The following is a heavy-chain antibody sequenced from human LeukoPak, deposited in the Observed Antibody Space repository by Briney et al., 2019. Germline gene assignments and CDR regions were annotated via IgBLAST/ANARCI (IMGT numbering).Heavy chain of an antibody. J-gene: IGHJ4*02. Sequence: PGGSLRLSCTASGFTSGDFSMSWFHQTPGKGLEWVALIRNKAYGGTTEYAASVRCRFTISRADSKSIAYLQMNSLKTEDTGMYYCCRGVTMFRDWGQGTLVTVSS. CDR1: GFTSGDFS. D-gene: IGHD3-10*01. V-gene: IGHV3-49*03. CDR2: IRNKAYGGTT. CDR3: CRGVTMFRD.